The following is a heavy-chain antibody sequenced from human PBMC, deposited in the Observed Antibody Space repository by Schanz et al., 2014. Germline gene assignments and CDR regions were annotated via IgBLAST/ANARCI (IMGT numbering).Heavy chain of an antibody. CDR2: VPFDGSQK. CDR3: ARESSNDIVLVPGAVFDH. V-gene: IGHV3-30*03. D-gene: IGHD2-2*01. Sequence: QVHLLESGGGLVEPGGSLRLSCAASTFTFSNYWMTWVRQAPGKGLEWVAFVPFDGSQKFYADSVKGRFTISRDNSKNTVYLQMNSLRPGDTAVYYCARESSNDIVLVPGAVFDHWGQGILVTVSS. J-gene: IGHJ4*02. CDR1: TFTFSNYW.